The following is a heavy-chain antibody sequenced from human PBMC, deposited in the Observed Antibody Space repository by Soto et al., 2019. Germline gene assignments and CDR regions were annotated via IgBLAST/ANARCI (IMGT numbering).Heavy chain of an antibody. V-gene: IGHV4-59*08. J-gene: IGHJ5*02. Sequence: PSETLSLTCSVSGGSIVSYYWSWIRQPPGKGLEWIGYIYFSGSTNYNPSLKSRINLSVDTSKNQFSLKLSSVTAADTAVYYCARHGERTIRSLNWFDPWGQGTLVTVSS. D-gene: IGHD4-17*01. CDR1: GGSIVSYY. CDR2: IYFSGST. CDR3: ARHGERTIRSLNWFDP.